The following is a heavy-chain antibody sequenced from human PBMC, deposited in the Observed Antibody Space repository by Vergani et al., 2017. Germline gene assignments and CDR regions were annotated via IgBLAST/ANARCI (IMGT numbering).Heavy chain of an antibody. J-gene: IGHJ4*02. Sequence: QVQLVESGGGVVQPGRSLRLSCAASGFTFSSYDMHWVRQAPGKGLEWVAVIWYDGSNKYYADSVKGRFTISRDNSKNTLYLQMNSRRAEDTAVYYCARDRDIQLWYVDYWGQGTLVTVSS. V-gene: IGHV3-33*01. CDR1: GFTFSSYD. CDR2: IWYDGSNK. CDR3: ARDRDIQLWYVDY. D-gene: IGHD5-18*01.